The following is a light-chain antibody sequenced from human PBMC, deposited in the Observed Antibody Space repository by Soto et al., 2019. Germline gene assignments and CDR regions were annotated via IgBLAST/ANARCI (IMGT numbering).Light chain of an antibody. V-gene: IGKV1-27*01. CDR2: AAS. CDR1: QSISSW. Sequence: DIQMTQSPSTLSASVGDRVTITCRAGQSISSWLAWFQQKPGKVPKLLIYAASTLQSGVPSRFSGSGSGTDFTLTISSLQPEDAATYYCQKYNSAPRTFGQGTKV. J-gene: IGKJ1*01. CDR3: QKYNSAPRT.